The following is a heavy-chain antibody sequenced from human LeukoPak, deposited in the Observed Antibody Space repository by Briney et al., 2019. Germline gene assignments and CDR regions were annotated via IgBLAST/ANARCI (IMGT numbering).Heavy chain of an antibody. D-gene: IGHD6-19*01. CDR1: GFTFSSNA. CDR2: ISGSGGSP. V-gene: IGHV3-23*01. Sequence: GGSLRLSCAASGFTFSSNAMSWVRQAPGKGLEWVSTISGSGGSPYYADSVKGRFTISRDNSKNTLYLQMNSLRAEDTAVYYCAKDQTSGWYFDYWGQGTLVSVPS. CDR3: AKDQTSGWYFDY. J-gene: IGHJ4*02.